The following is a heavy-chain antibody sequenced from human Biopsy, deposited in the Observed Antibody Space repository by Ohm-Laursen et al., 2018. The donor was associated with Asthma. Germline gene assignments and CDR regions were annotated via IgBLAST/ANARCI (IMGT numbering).Heavy chain of an antibody. V-gene: IGHV3-30*18. CDR1: GFTFSNYG. CDR2: ISFDGSNK. CDR3: AKEVFPGWELRRGPDY. Sequence: SLRLSCAAPGFTFSNYGMHWVRQAPGKGLDWVAVISFDGSNKNYTDSVKGRFTISRGNSRNTLHLQMNSLRAEDTAVYYRAKEVFPGWELRRGPDYWGQGTLVTVSS. D-gene: IGHD1-26*01. J-gene: IGHJ4*02.